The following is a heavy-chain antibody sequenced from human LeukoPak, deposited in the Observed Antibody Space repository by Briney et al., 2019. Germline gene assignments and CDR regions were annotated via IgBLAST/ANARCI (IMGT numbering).Heavy chain of an antibody. D-gene: IGHD2-8*01. V-gene: IGHV4-38-2*02. Sequence: SETLSLTCTVSGYSISSGYYWGWIRQPPGKGLEWIGSIYHSGSTYYNPSLKSRVTISVDTSKNQFSLQLSSVTAADTAVYYCARENYCTNGVCWAFDPWGQGTLVTVSS. CDR3: ARENYCTNGVCWAFDP. CDR1: GYSISSGYY. J-gene: IGHJ5*02. CDR2: IYHSGST.